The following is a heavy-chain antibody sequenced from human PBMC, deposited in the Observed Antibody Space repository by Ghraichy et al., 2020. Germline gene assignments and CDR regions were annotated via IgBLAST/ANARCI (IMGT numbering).Heavy chain of an antibody. D-gene: IGHD3-10*02. J-gene: IGHJ6*02. Sequence: GGYLRLSCAASGFSVSNYGMHWVRQAPGKGLEWVAFIRYDGSNKYYGDSVKGRFTISRDNAKNTLFLQMNSLRVEDSAVYHCAKGDSSGNYYVRDSFNAMDVWGQGTAVTVSS. V-gene: IGHV3-30*02. CDR1: GFSVSNYG. CDR3: AKGDSSGNYYVRDSFNAMDV. CDR2: IRYDGSNK.